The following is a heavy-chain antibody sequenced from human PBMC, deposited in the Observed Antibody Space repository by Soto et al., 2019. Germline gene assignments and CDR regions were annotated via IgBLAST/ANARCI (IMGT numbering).Heavy chain of an antibody. J-gene: IGHJ4*02. CDR1: GFTFTNCA. D-gene: IGHD2-8*01. CDR2: ISGSGGST. V-gene: IGHV3-23*01. CDR3: AKDYQVSY. Sequence: EVQLLESGGDLEQPGGSLRLSCEASGFTFTNCAMSWVRQAPGKGLEWVSSISGSGGSTYYADSVKGRFTISRDDSKNTLYLQMNSLRAEDTAVYYCAKDYQVSYWGQGTLVTVSS.